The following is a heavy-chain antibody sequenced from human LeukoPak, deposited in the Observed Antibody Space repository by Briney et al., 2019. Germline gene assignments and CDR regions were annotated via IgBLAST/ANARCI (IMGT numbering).Heavy chain of an antibody. D-gene: IGHD2-21*01. V-gene: IGHV3-30*18. Sequence: GGSLRLSCAASGFTFSSYGMHWVRQAPGKGLEWVAVISYDGSNKYYADSVKGRFTVSRDNSKNTLYLQMNSLRAEDTAVYYCAKAYCGGDCYSRLYHFDYWGQGTLVTVSS. CDR2: ISYDGSNK. J-gene: IGHJ4*02. CDR3: AKAYCGGDCYSRLYHFDY. CDR1: GFTFSSYG.